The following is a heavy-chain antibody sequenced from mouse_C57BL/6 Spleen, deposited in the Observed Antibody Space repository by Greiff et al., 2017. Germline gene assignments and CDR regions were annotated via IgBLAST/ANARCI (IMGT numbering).Heavy chain of an antibody. CDR2: IDPSDSYT. V-gene: IGHV1-50*01. D-gene: IGHD1-1*01. CDR1: GYTFTSYW. CDR3: ARPYYYGSSPWYFDV. Sequence: QVQLQQPGAELVKPGASVKLSCKASGYTFTSYWMQWVKQRPGQGLEWIGEIDPSDSYTNYNQKFKGKATLTVDTSSSTAYMQLSSLTSEDSAVYHCARPYYYGSSPWYFDVWGTGTTVTVSS. J-gene: IGHJ1*03.